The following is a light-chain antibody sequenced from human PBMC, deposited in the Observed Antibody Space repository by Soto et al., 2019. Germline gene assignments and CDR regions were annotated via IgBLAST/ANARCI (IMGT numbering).Light chain of an antibody. CDR3: QKYNSAPLT. V-gene: IGKV1-5*03. Sequence: IRVTQSPSTQSASIGDRVIITCRASQSITNWLAWYQQKPGRAPKLLIYKASSLESGVPSRFSGSGSGTDFTLTISSLQPEDVATYYCQKYNSAPLTFGGGTKVDIK. J-gene: IGKJ4*01. CDR1: QSITNW. CDR2: KAS.